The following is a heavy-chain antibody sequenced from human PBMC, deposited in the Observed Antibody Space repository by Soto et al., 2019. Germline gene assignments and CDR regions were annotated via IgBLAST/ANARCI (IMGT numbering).Heavy chain of an antibody. CDR1: GFTFSSYG. CDR2: IWYDGSNK. Sequence: GGSLRLSCAASGFTFSSYGMHWVRQAPGKGLEWVAVIWYDGSNKYYADSVKGRFTISRDNSKNTLYLQMNSLRAEDTAVYYCARDPPGLVIQYYFDYWGQGTLVTVSS. V-gene: IGHV3-33*01. CDR3: ARDPPGLVIQYYFDY. D-gene: IGHD2-2*01. J-gene: IGHJ4*02.